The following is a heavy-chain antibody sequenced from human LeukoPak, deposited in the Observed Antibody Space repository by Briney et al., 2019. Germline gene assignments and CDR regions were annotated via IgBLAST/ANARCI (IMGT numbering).Heavy chain of an antibody. CDR3: AREGIDCSGGSCYPFYYYYYYMDV. J-gene: IGHJ6*03. V-gene: IGHV4-61*01. D-gene: IGHD2-15*01. CDR1: GGSISSGSYY. CDR2: IYYSGST. Sequence: SETLSLTCTVSGGSISSGSYYWSWIRQPPGKGLEWIGYIYYSGSTNYNPSLKSRVTISVDTSKNQFSLKLSSVTAADTAVYYCAREGIDCSGGSCYPFYYYYYYMDVWGKGTTVTVSS.